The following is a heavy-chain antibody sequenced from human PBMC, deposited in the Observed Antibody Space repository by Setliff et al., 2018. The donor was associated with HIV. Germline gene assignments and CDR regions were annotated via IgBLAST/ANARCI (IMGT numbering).Heavy chain of an antibody. D-gene: IGHD6-13*01. CDR1: GGSMTSSNYY. J-gene: IGHJ6*03. V-gene: IGHV4-61*05. CDR3: ARATTGYSSIWYRNGLTYYYYMDV. Sequence: TSETLSLTCTVSGGSMTSSNYYWGWIRQSPGKGLEWIGYIYYTGSTTYNPSLKGRVTMSVDTSKNQISLKLSSVTAADTAIFYCARATTGYSSIWYRNGLTYYYYMDVWGRGTKVTVSS. CDR2: IYYTGST.